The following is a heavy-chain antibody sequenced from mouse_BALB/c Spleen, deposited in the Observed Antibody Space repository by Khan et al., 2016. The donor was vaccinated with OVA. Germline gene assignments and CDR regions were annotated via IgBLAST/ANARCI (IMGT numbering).Heavy chain of an antibody. CDR3: VRDGAYHRNDGWFAY. J-gene: IGHJ3*01. D-gene: IGHD2-14*01. CDR1: GYTFTSYT. Sequence: QVQLKQSGAELARPGASVKMSCMASGYTFTSYTIHWIKKRPGQGLEWIGYINPSNGYTNYNQKFKDKATLTTDKSSTTAYQQLSSLTSDDSAVYNCVRDGAYHRNDGWFAYWGQGTLVTVSA. V-gene: IGHV1-4*01. CDR2: INPSNGYT.